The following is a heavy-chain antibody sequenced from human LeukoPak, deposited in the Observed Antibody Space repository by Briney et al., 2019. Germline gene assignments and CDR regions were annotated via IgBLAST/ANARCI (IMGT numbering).Heavy chain of an antibody. Sequence: GGSLRLSCAASGFTFSSYYMRWVSQATGKGLEWVSAIGTAGDTYYPGSVKGRFTITRENAKNSLYLQMNSLRAGDTAVYYCARELSGIAAAGTSYYYYYGMDVWGQGTTVTVSS. CDR2: IGTAGDT. J-gene: IGHJ6*02. D-gene: IGHD6-13*01. CDR1: GFTFSSYY. CDR3: ARELSGIAAAGTSYYYYYGMDV. V-gene: IGHV3-13*01.